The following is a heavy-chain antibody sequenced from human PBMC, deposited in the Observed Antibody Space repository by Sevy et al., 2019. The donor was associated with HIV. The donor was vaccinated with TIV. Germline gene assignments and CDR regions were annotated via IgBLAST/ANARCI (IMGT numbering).Heavy chain of an antibody. Sequence: GESLKISCAASGFTFSKYWMSWVRQAPGKGLEWVANIKPDGSDKYYVGSLKGRFTIYRDNAKNSLYLEMNNLGAEDTAVYYCARVIDYGELGNWFDPGAREPWSPSPQ. CDR1: GFTFSKYW. J-gene: IGHJ5*02. D-gene: IGHD4-17*01. CDR2: IKPDGSDK. CDR3: ARVIDYGELGNWFDP. V-gene: IGHV3-7*01.